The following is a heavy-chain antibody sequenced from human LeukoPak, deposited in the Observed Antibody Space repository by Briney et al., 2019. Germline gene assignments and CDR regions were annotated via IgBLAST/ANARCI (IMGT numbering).Heavy chain of an antibody. J-gene: IGHJ6*03. Sequence: ASVKVSCKASGYTFTSYGISWVRQAPGQGLEWMGWISAYNGNTNYAQKLQGRVTMTTDTSTSTAYMELRSLRSDDTAVYYCARDEPKDTAMVSSPPHYYYMDVWGKGTTVTVSS. V-gene: IGHV1-18*01. D-gene: IGHD5-18*01. CDR3: ARDEPKDTAMVSSPPHYYYMDV. CDR1: GYTFTSYG. CDR2: ISAYNGNT.